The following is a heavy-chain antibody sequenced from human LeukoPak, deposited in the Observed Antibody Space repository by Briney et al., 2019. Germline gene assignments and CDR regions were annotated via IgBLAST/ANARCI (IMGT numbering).Heavy chain of an antibody. J-gene: IGHJ4*02. Sequence: GASVKVSCKXSGGTFSSYAISWVRQAPGQGLEWMGIINPSGGSTSYAQKFQGRVTMTRDTSTSTVYMELSSLRSEDTAVYYCARAPAYCGGDCYFYWGQGTLVTVSS. CDR1: GGTFSSYA. CDR2: INPSGGST. CDR3: ARAPAYCGGDCYFY. D-gene: IGHD2-21*02. V-gene: IGHV1-46*01.